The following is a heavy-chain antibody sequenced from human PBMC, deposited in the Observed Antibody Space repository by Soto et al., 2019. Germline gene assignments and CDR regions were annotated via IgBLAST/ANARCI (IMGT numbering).Heavy chain of an antibody. CDR2: IIPMFGTP. CDR3: ATSEGRDGYSFDY. CDR1: GVTFNIQD. V-gene: IGHV1-69*13. D-gene: IGHD5-12*01. Sequence: SVKVSCKASGVTFNIQDMRWVLQSPGHWLDWMGGIIPMFGTPHYAEKFQDRVTITADESTGTAYLELSSLTSEDTAVYYCATSEGRDGYSFDYWGPGTLVTV. J-gene: IGHJ4*02.